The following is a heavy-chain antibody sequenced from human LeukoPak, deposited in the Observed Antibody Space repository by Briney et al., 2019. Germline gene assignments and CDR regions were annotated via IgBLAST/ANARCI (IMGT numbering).Heavy chain of an antibody. Sequence: SETLSLTCTVSGGSISSYYWSWIRQPPGKGLEWIGYIYYSGSTNYNPSLKSRVTILVDTSKNQFSLKLSSVTAADTAVYYCAGTPYYYDSSGYSDWYFDLWGRGTLVTVSS. CDR1: GGSISSYY. V-gene: IGHV4-59*12. CDR3: AGTPYYYDSSGYSDWYFDL. D-gene: IGHD3-22*01. CDR2: IYYSGST. J-gene: IGHJ2*01.